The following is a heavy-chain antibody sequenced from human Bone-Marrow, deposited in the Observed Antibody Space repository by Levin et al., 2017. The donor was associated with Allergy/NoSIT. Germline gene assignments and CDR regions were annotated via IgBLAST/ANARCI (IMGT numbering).Heavy chain of an antibody. J-gene: IGHJ5*02. Sequence: PGGSLRLSCAASGFTFSDYYMSWIRQAPGKGLEWVSYISSSSSYTNYADSVKGRFTISRDNAKNSLYLQMNSLRAEDTAVYYCARDSEGAGSYYSPLRYNWFDPWGQGTLVTVSS. CDR2: ISSSSSYT. V-gene: IGHV3-11*06. D-gene: IGHD3-10*01. CDR3: ARDSEGAGSYYSPLRYNWFDP. CDR1: GFTFSDYY.